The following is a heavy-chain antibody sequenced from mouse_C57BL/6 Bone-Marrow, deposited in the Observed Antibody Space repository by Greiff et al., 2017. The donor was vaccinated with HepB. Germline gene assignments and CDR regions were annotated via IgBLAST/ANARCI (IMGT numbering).Heavy chain of an antibody. Sequence: VQLQESGAELVKPGASVKMSCKASGYTFTTYPIEWMKQNHGKSLEWIGNFHPYNNDTKYNEKFKGKATLTVEKSSSTVYLELSRLTSDDSAVYYCARGPTHGYYLDYWGQGTTLTVSS. CDR3: ARGPTHGYYLDY. CDR1: GYTFTTYP. D-gene: IGHD2-10*01. J-gene: IGHJ2*01. V-gene: IGHV1-47*01. CDR2: FHPYNNDT.